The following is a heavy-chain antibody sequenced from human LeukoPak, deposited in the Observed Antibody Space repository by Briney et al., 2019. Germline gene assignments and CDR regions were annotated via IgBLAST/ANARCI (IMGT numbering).Heavy chain of an antibody. D-gene: IGHD3-22*01. J-gene: IGHJ4*02. CDR2: ISAYNGNT. Sequence: ASVKVSCKASGYTFTSYGISWVRQAPGQGLEWMGWISAYNGNTNYAQKLQGRVTMTTDTSTSTAYMELRSLRSDDTAVYYRARDRGVRHYYDSSGYPVWGQGTLVTVSS. V-gene: IGHV1-18*01. CDR1: GYTFTSYG. CDR3: ARDRGVRHYYDSSGYPV.